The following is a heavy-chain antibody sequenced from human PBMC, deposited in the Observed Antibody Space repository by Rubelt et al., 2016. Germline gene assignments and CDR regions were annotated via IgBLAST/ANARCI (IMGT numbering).Heavy chain of an antibody. D-gene: IGHD6-19*01. J-gene: IGHJ4*02. CDR3: AKEGYSSGWFGY. CDR2: ISGRGGST. V-gene: IGHV3-23*04. Sequence: EVQLVESGGGQVKPGGSLRLSCAASGFTFSSYSMNWVRQAPGKGLEWVSAISGRGGSTSYADPVKGRFTISRANSKNTLDLQMNSLRAEDTAVYYCAKEGYSSGWFGYWGQGTLVTVSS. CDR1: GFTFSSYS.